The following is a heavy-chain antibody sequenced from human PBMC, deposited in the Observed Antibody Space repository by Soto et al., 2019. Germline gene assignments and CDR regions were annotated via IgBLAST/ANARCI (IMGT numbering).Heavy chain of an antibody. D-gene: IGHD2-15*01. CDR1: GYSINSGDY. CDR2: IYHSGST. V-gene: IGHV4-38-2*02. Sequence: KPSETLSLTCAVSGYSINSGDYWGWIRHPPGKGLELIGTIYHSGSTYYNPSLKSRLTISVDTSKNQFSLNLSSVTAADTAVYYCARELYCSGGTCSTLRGVEVWGQGTTVTVSS. J-gene: IGHJ6*02. CDR3: ARELYCSGGTCSTLRGVEV.